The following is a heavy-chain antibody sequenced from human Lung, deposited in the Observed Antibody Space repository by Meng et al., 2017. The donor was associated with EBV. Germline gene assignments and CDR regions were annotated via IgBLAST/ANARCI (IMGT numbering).Heavy chain of an antibody. CDR2: INHSGST. D-gene: IGHD6-13*01. Sequence: QLQQWGAGLLKPSETLSLTCAVYGGSFSGYDWSWIRQPPGKGLEWIGEINHSGSTNYNPSLKSRVTISVDTSKNQFSLKLSSVTAADTAVYYCARGGWSSSWGNWGQGTLVTVSS. CDR3: ARGGWSSSWGN. V-gene: IGHV4-34*01. CDR1: GGSFSGYD. J-gene: IGHJ4*02.